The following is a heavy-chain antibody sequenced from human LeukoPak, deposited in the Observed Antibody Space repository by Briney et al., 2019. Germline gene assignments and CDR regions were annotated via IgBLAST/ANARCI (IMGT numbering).Heavy chain of an antibody. CDR3: ASLFMVRGVTDYYYGMDV. J-gene: IGHJ6*02. CDR2: IKQDESEK. V-gene: IGHV3-7*01. D-gene: IGHD3-10*01. Sequence: GGSLRLSCAASGFSLSNYWMSWVRQAPGKGLEWVANIKQDESEKLYVDSVKGRFTISRDNAENSVYLQMNGLRDEDTAVYYCASLFMVRGVTDYYYGMDVWGQGTTVTVSS. CDR1: GFSLSNYW.